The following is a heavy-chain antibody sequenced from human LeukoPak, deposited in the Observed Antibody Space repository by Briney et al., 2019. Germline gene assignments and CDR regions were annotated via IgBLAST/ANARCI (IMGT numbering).Heavy chain of an antibody. CDR1: GGSISSYY. Sequence: SETLSLTCTVSGGSISSYYWSWIRQPPGKGLEWIGNIHHSGSTSYNPSLKSRVTISVDTSKNQFSLKLSSVTAADTAVYYCARTLVTQYYYDSSGYYFDYWGQGTLVTVSS. J-gene: IGHJ4*02. CDR3: ARTLVTQYYYDSSGYYFDY. CDR2: IHHSGST. V-gene: IGHV4-59*08. D-gene: IGHD3-22*01.